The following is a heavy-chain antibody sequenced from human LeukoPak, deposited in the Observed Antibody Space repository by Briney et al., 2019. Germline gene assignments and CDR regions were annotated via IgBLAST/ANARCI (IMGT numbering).Heavy chain of an antibody. V-gene: IGHV3-53*01. CDR1: GFTVRSNY. J-gene: IGHJ4*02. CDR2: IYSGGST. Sequence: GGSLRLSCAASGFTVRSNYMSWVRQAPGKGLEWVSVIYSGGSTYYADSVKGRFTISRDNSKNTLYLQMNSLTAEDTAVYYCASLGMGDPGYWGQGTLVTVSS. CDR3: ASLGMGDPGY. D-gene: IGHD5-24*01.